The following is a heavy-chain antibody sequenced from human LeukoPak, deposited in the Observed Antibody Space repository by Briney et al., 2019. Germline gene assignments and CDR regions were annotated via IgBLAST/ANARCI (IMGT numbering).Heavy chain of an antibody. J-gene: IGHJ6*03. V-gene: IGHV4-30-4*08. CDR2: IYYSGST. CDR1: GGSISSGDYY. CDR3: ARVRIIVVVPAARYYMDV. Sequence: SQTLSLTCTVSGGSISSGDYYWSWIRQPPGKGLEWIGYIYYSGSTYYNPSLKSRVTISVDTSKNQFSLKLSSVTAADTAVYYCARVRIIVVVPAARYYMDVWGEGTTVTVSS. D-gene: IGHD2-2*01.